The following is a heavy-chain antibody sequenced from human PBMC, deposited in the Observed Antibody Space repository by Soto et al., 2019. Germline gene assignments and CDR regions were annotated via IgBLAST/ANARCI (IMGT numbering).Heavy chain of an antibody. Sequence: QVQLVQSGAEVKKPGSSVKVSCEVSGGTFSSYSITWLRQAPGQGLEWMGRITPILGTTDYAPKFQGRVTLTEDKATSAAYMELSSLKSDDTAVYYCARVHIAVRGVIPGPQNNWFDPWGQGTLSPSPQ. D-gene: IGHD3-10*01. CDR1: GGTFSSYS. V-gene: IGHV1-69*08. J-gene: IGHJ5*02. CDR3: ARVHIAVRGVIPGPQNNWFDP. CDR2: ITPILGTT.